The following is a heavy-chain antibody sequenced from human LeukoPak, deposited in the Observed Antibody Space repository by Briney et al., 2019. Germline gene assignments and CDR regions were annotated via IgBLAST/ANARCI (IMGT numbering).Heavy chain of an antibody. D-gene: IGHD3-22*01. Sequence: GASVKVSCKASGYTFTSYGISWVRQAPGQGLEWMGWISAYNGNTSYAQKLQGRVTMTTDTSTSTAYMELRSLRSDDTAVYYCARAYYDSTDYYYYDMDVWGQGTTVTVSS. V-gene: IGHV1-18*01. CDR2: ISAYNGNT. J-gene: IGHJ6*02. CDR1: GYTFTSYG. CDR3: ARAYYDSTDYYYYDMDV.